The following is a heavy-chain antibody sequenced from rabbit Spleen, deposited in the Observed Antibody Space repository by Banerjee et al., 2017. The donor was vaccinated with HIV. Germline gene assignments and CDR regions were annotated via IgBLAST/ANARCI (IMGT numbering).Heavy chain of an antibody. Sequence: QEHLEESGGGLVKPEGSLTLTCTASGFSFGDRDVMCWVRQAPGKGLEWIACINAATAKPVYATWAKGRFTISRTSSTTVTLRMTSLTAADTATYFCARDLVGVIGWNFYLWGQGTLVTVS. CDR2: INAATAKP. D-gene: IGHD1-1*01. CDR1: GFSFGDRDV. CDR3: ARDLVGVIGWNFYL. V-gene: IGHV1S45*01. J-gene: IGHJ4*01.